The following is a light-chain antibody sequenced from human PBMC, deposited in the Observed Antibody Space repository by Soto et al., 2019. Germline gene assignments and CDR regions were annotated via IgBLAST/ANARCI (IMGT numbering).Light chain of an antibody. J-gene: IGKJ1*01. CDR2: AAS. Sequence: IVMLQFPATLSVSPGERSTLSCRASQSISRNLAWYQQKPGQAPRLLIYAASTRATGLPARFSGSGSGTEFTLTISSLQSEDFAVYSCQQYNNWPLTFGQGTKVDIK. CDR3: QQYNNWPLT. V-gene: IGKV3-15*01. CDR1: QSISRN.